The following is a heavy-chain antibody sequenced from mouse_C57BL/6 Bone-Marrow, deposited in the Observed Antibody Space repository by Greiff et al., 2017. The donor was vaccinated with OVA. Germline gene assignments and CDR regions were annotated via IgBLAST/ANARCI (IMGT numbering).Heavy chain of an antibody. D-gene: IGHD2-5*01. CDR2: IYPGDGDT. V-gene: IGHV1-82*01. CDR3: ARGGGTYYSNLFAY. Sequence: QVQLQQSGAELVKPGASVKISCKASGYAFSSSWMNWVKQRPGKGLEWIGRIYPGDGDTNYNGKFKGKATLTADKSSSTAYMQLSSLTSEDSAVYFCARGGGTYYSNLFAYWGQGTLVTVSA. CDR1: GYAFSSSW. J-gene: IGHJ3*01.